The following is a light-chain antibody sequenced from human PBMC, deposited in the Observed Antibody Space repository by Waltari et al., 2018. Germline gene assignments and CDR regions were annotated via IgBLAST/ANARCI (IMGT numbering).Light chain of an antibody. CDR3: LQYNSSPPT. V-gene: IGKV1D-16*01. CDR2: KAS. Sequence: DIKMTQSPSSLSASVGDTVTITCRASQNINDWLTWYQQKPGKAPKILIYKASSLQSGVPSRFSGSGSGKDFTLTINSLQPEDFATYYCLQYNSSPPTFGQGTKVEIK. CDR1: QNINDW. J-gene: IGKJ1*01.